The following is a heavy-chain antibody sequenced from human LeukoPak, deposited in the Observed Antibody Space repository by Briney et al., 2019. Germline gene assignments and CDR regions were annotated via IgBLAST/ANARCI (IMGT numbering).Heavy chain of an antibody. V-gene: IGHV4-39*07. D-gene: IGHD4-17*01. CDR1: GGSISSTYY. J-gene: IGHJ2*01. CDR2: IYYSVTT. CDR3: AREGWGKVTTDWYFDL. Sequence: SETLSLTCTVSGGSISSTYYWDWIRQPPGNGLEWIGSIYYSVTTNYHPSLKSRVTMSVYTSQNQFSLKLSSVTAADTAVYYCAREGWGKVTTDWYFDLWGRGTLVTVSS.